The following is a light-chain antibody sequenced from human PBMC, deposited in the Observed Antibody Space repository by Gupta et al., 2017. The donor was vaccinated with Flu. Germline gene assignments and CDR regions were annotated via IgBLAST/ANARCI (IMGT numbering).Light chain of an antibody. Sequence: AIRMTQSPSSFSASTGDRVTITCRASQGISSYLAWYQQKPGKAPKLLIYAASTVQSGVPSRFSGSGSGTDFTLTISCLQSEDFATYYCQQYYSYPLNFGGGTKVEIK. V-gene: IGKV1-8*01. CDR3: QQYYSYPLN. CDR2: AAS. CDR1: QGISSY. J-gene: IGKJ4*01.